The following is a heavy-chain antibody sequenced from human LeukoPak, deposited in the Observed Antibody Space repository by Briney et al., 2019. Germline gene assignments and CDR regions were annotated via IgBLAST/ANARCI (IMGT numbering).Heavy chain of an antibody. CDR3: ASSSSWYVFDRY. CDR2: IYYSGST. D-gene: IGHD6-13*01. CDR1: GASISSSSYY. Sequence: SETLSLTCTVSGASISSSSYYWAWIRQPPGKGLEWIGSIYYSGSTYYNPSLKSRVTISVDTSKNQFSLKLSSVTAADTAVYYCASSSSWYVFDRYWGQGTLVTVSS. J-gene: IGHJ4*02. V-gene: IGHV4-39*07.